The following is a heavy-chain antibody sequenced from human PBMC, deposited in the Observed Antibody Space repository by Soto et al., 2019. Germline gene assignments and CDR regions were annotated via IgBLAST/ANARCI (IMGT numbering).Heavy chain of an antibody. CDR1: GDSISTYY. J-gene: IGHJ4*01. CDR3: ARTRMIESWIDY. Sequence: SETLSLTCGVSGDSISTYYWSWMRPPPGKGLEWIGYVYYSGSTLYNPSLESRVTLSIDMSKKQVSLKLNSVIAADTAVYYCARTRMIESWIDYWGHGTLVTVSS. CDR2: VYYSGST. V-gene: IGHV4-59*01. D-gene: IGHD2-21*01.